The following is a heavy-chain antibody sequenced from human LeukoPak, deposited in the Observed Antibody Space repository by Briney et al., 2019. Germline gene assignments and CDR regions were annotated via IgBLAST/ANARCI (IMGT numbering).Heavy chain of an antibody. CDR2: ISSSSSYI. J-gene: IGHJ6*03. CDR1: GFTFSSYS. CDR3: ARGSDYYYYYMDV. Sequence: AGGYLRLSCAASGFTFSSYSMNWVRQAPGKGLEWVSSISSSSSYIYYADSVKGRFTISRDNAKNSLYLQMNSLRAEDTAVYYCARGSDYYYYYMDVWGKGTTVTVSS. V-gene: IGHV3-21*01.